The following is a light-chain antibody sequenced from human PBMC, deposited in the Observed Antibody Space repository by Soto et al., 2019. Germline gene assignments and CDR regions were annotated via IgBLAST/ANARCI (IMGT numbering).Light chain of an antibody. CDR3: QQTSSTPKT. Sequence: DIQMTQSPSSLSASVGDRVTITCRASQSISSYLNWYQQKPGKAPKLLIYAASSLQSGVPSRFSGSGSGTDFTLTISSLQPEDFVTYYCQQTSSTPKTFGQGTKVEIK. V-gene: IGKV1-39*01. J-gene: IGKJ1*01. CDR2: AAS. CDR1: QSISSY.